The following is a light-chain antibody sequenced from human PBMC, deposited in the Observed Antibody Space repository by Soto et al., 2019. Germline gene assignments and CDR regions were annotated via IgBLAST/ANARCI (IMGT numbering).Light chain of an antibody. CDR2: DAS. V-gene: IGKV3D-15*01. CDR1: EGVGSS. CDR3: QQYNDRPGT. J-gene: IGKJ1*01. Sequence: TVMTQSPATLSVSPGERVTLSCRASEGVGSSLAWYQQKPGQAPRLLIYDASNRATGIPARFSGSGSGTEFTLTISSLQSEDFAVYYCQQYNDRPGTFGQGTTGDI.